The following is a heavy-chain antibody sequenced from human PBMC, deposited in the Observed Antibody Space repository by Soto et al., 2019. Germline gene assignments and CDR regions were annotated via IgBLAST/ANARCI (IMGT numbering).Heavy chain of an antibody. CDR2: IWYDGSKK. CDR1: GFSFGGFG. J-gene: IGHJ3*02. V-gene: IGHV3-33*01. Sequence: QVQLVESGGGVVQPGKSLRLSCSASGFSFGGFGMHWVRQAPGKGLEWVALIWYDGSKKYYADSVKGRFTISRDNSRKTGYLETTSMRGEDTAVYYCGRPLAGVNDACDMWGQGTNVTASP. CDR3: GRPLAGVNDACDM. D-gene: IGHD6-13*01.